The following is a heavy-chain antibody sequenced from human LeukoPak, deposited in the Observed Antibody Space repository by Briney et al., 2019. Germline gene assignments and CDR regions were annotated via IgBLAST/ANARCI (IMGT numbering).Heavy chain of an antibody. D-gene: IGHD6-19*01. CDR1: GGSISSYY. CDR2: IYYSGST. Sequence: ASETLSLTCTVSGGSISSYYWSWIRQPPGKGLEWIGYIYYSGSTNYNPSLKSRVTISVDTSKNQFSLKLSSVTAADTAVYYCARLHSSGWYYFDYWGQGTLVTVSS. J-gene: IGHJ4*02. V-gene: IGHV4-59*08. CDR3: ARLHSSGWYYFDY.